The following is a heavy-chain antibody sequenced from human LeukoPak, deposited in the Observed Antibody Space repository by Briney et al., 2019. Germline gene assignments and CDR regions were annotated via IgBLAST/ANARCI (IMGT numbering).Heavy chain of an antibody. CDR2: IYYSGST. V-gene: IGHV4-59*01. J-gene: IGHJ4*02. Sequence: PSETLSLTCTVSGGSISSYYWSWIRQPPGKGLEWIGYIYYSGSTNYNPSLKSRVTISVDTSKNQFSLKLSSVTAADTAVYYCARVQAYGGKGYFDCWGQGTLVTVSS. D-gene: IGHD4-23*01. CDR1: GGSISSYY. CDR3: ARVQAYGGKGYFDC.